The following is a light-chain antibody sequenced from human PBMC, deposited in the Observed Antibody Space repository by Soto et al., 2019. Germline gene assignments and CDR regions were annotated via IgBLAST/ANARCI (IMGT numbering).Light chain of an antibody. V-gene: IGLV4-69*01. CDR3: QTWGAGIRV. CDR1: SRHSRYA. CDR2: VNSDGSH. Sequence: QLVLTQSPSASASLGASVKLTCTRTSRHSRYAIAWHQQQPEKGPRYLMKVNSDGSHNKGDGSPDRVSGSSSGAERYLTVASLQSEDEADYYCQTWGAGIRVFGGGTKLTVL. J-gene: IGLJ2*01.